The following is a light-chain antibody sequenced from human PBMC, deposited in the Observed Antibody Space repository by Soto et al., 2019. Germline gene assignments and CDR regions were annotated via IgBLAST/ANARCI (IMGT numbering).Light chain of an antibody. V-gene: IGKV3-20*01. CDR1: QSVTSSY. CDR2: GAS. J-gene: IGKJ1*01. CDR3: QQFGSSPPWT. Sequence: EIVLTQFPGTLSLSPGERATLSCRASQSVTSSYLAWYQHKRGQAPRLLIYGASNRATGIPDRFSGSGSGTDFTLTISRLEPEDFAVYYCQQFGSSPPWTFGQGTKVEIK.